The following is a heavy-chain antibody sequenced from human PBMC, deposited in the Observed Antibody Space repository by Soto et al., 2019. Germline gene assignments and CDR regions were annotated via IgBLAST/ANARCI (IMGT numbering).Heavy chain of an antibody. Sequence: QVQLVQSGAETKNRGASVKVSCQASGYSFSGYYIQWVRQAPGQGPEWLGWIYPNTETTDYSKKFQGRVTMTSDMSTRTVYMELRDLRSDDTAVYYCVSLQTSGWPGVHWGQGTLVTVSS. V-gene: IGHV1-2*02. D-gene: IGHD6-25*01. CDR1: GYSFSGYY. CDR2: IYPNTETT. J-gene: IGHJ4*02. CDR3: VSLQTSGWPGVH.